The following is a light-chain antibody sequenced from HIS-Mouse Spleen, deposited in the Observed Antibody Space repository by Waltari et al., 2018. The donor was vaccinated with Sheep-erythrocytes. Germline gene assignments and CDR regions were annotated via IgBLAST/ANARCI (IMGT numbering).Light chain of an antibody. CDR2: AAS. CDR3: QQLNSYPHT. Sequence: DPVSITCRDSQGISSYLAWYQQKPGKAPKLLIYAASTLQSGVPSRFSGSGSGTEFTLTISSLQPEDFATYYCQQLNSYPHTFGQGTKLEIK. J-gene: IGKJ2*01. CDR1: QGISSY. V-gene: IGKV1-9*01.